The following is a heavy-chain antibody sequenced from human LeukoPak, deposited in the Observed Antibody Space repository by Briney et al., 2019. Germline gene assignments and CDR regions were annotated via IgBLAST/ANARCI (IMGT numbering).Heavy chain of an antibody. CDR3: ARGFRSVTTWGYFDY. CDR2: IYSGGGT. D-gene: IGHD4-17*01. CDR1: GFTVSTNY. V-gene: IGHV3-66*01. Sequence: GGSLRLSCAASGFTVSTNYMSWVRQAPGKGLEWVPLIYSGGGTYYADSVKGRFTISRDYSRNTLSLQMNSLRVDDTAVYYCARGFRSVTTWGYFDYWGQGALVTVSS. J-gene: IGHJ4*02.